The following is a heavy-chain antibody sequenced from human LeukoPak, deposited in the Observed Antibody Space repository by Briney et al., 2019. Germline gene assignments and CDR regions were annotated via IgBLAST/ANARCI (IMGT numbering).Heavy chain of an antibody. J-gene: IGHJ3*02. D-gene: IGHD4-17*01. Sequence: GGSLRLSCAASGFTVSSNYMSWVRQAPGKGLEWVSVIYSGGSTYYADSVKGRFTISRDNAKNSLYLQMNSLGAEDMAPYYCARGSTTAQRKDAFDIWXXGTMVTVSS. CDR3: ARGSTTAQRKDAFDI. CDR1: GFTVSSNY. CDR2: IYSGGST. V-gene: IGHV3-53*01.